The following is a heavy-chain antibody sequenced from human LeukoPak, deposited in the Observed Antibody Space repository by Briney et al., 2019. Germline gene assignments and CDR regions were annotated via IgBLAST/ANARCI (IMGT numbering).Heavy chain of an antibody. CDR1: GYTFTSYA. CDR2: INTNTGNP. Sequence: ASVKVSCKASGYTFTSYAMNWVRQAPGQGLEWMGWINTNTGNPTYAQVFTGRFVFSLDTSVSTAYLQISSLKAEDTAVYYCAKDLYDFWSGYYRTKGYWGQGTLVTVSS. D-gene: IGHD3-3*01. J-gene: IGHJ4*02. V-gene: IGHV7-4-1*02. CDR3: AKDLYDFWSGYYRTKGY.